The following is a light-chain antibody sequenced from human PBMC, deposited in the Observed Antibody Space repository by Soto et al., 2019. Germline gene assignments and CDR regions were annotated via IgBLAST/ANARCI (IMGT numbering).Light chain of an antibody. CDR2: EVS. J-gene: IGLJ2*01. V-gene: IGLV2-8*01. Sequence: QSALTQPPSVSGSPGQSVTISCTGTSSDVGGYNYVSWYQQHPGKAPKLMIYEVSNRPSGVSHRFSGSKSGNTASLTVSGLQAEDEAHYYCSSYAGSNNLVFGGGTKLTVL. CDR1: SSDVGGYNY. CDR3: SSYAGSNNLV.